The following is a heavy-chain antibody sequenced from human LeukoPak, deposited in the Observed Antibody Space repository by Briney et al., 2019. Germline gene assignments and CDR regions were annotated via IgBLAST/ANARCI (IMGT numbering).Heavy chain of an antibody. CDR3: ARVGFCSGGDCRPYYYYGMDV. Sequence: SETLSLTCTVSGGSISSYYWSWIRQPPGKGLEWIGYIYYSGSTNYNPSLKSRVTISVDKSKSQFSLKLSSVTAADTAVYYCARVGFCSGGDCRPYYYYGMDVWGQGTTVTVSS. D-gene: IGHD2-15*01. CDR1: GGSISSYY. J-gene: IGHJ6*02. CDR2: IYYSGST. V-gene: IGHV4-59*12.